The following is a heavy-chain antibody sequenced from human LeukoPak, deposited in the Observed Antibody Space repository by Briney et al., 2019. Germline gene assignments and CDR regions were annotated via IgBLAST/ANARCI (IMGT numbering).Heavy chain of an antibody. Sequence: GGSLRLSCAASGFTFSDYYMSWVRQAPGKGLEWVSAISGSGGSTYYADSVKGRFTISRDNSKNTLYLQMNSLRAEDAAVYYCARGLRIAVAGNIDYWGQGTLVTVSS. J-gene: IGHJ4*02. V-gene: IGHV3-23*01. CDR1: GFTFSDYY. D-gene: IGHD6-19*01. CDR2: ISGSGGST. CDR3: ARGLRIAVAGNIDY.